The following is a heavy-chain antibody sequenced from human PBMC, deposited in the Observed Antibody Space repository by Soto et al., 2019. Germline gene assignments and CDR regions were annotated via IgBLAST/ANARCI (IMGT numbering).Heavy chain of an antibody. D-gene: IGHD3-9*01. J-gene: IGHJ6*02. V-gene: IGHV3-7*04. Sequence: GGSLRLSCAASGFTFSSYWMSWVRQAPGKGLEWVANIKQDGSEKYYVDSVKGRFTISRDNAKNSLYLQMNSLRAEDTAVYYCARELRYFDWPLYYYYYGMDVWGQGTTVTVSS. CDR1: GFTFSSYW. CDR2: IKQDGSEK. CDR3: ARELRYFDWPLYYYYYGMDV.